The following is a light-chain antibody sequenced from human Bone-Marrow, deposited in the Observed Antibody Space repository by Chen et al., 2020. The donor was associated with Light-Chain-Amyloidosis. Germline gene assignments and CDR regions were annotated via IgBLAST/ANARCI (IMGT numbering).Light chain of an antibody. J-gene: IGLJ2*01. CDR1: SSNIGGNP. V-gene: IGLV1-44*01. CDR3: AAWDDSLNAWA. CDR2: TNN. Sequence: QSVLIQPPSTSGPPGQRVTIPCSGSSSNIGGNPVNWYRQLPGTAPKLLIYTNNQRPSGVPDRFSGSKSGTSASLAISGLQSDDEADYYCAAWDDSLNAWAFGGGTKLTVL.